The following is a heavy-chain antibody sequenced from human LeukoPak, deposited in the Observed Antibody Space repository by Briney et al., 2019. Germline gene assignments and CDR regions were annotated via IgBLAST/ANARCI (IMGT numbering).Heavy chain of an antibody. CDR3: ARDYPDSSGSSYMDV. V-gene: IGHV1-2*02. CDR2: INPYSGAT. Sequence: ASVKVSCKASGYTFTDHYMHWVRQAPGQGLEWMGWINPYSGATLYAQSFQGRVTLTRDTSISTAYMALSRLRSDDMAVYYCARDYPDSSGSSYMDVWAKGTTVTVSS. J-gene: IGHJ6*03. D-gene: IGHD3-22*01. CDR1: GYTFTDHY.